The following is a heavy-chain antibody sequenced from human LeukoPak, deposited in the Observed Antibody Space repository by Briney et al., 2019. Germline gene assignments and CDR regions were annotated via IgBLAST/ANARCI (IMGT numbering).Heavy chain of an antibody. CDR2: ISYDGSNK. CDR1: GFTFSSFG. V-gene: IGHV3-30*18. CDR3: AKKGTSSGWYLFADY. J-gene: IGHJ4*02. D-gene: IGHD6-19*01. Sequence: GRSLRLSCAASGFTFSSFGMHWVRQAPGKGLEWVTVISYDGSNKHYADSVKGRFTISRDNSKNTLYLRMNSLRAEDTAVYYCAKKGTSSGWYLFADYWGQGTLVTVSS.